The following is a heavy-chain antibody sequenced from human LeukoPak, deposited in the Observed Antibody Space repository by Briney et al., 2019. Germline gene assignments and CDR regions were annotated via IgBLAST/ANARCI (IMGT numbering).Heavy chain of an antibody. V-gene: IGHV3-30*18. J-gene: IGHJ4*02. Sequence: GGSLRLSCAASGFTFSSYGMHWVRRAPGKGLEWVAVISYDGSNKYYADSVKGRFIISRDNSKNTLYLQMNSLRAEDTAVYYCAKDRSRYSSGCPDYWGQGTLVTVSS. CDR2: ISYDGSNK. CDR1: GFTFSSYG. D-gene: IGHD6-19*01. CDR3: AKDRSRYSSGCPDY.